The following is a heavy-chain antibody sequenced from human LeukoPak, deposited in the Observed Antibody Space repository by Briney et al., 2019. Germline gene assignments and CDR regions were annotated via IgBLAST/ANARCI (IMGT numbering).Heavy chain of an antibody. CDR2: IWYNGNNK. Sequence: GGSLRLSCAASGFTFSNYGMHWVRQAPGKGLEWVAVIWYNGNNKYYADSVKGRFTISRDNSKNTLYLQMNSLRAEDTAVYYCAREGCCSSTSCSFDPWGQGTLVTVSS. CDR1: GFTFSNYG. D-gene: IGHD2-2*01. CDR3: AREGCCSSTSCSFDP. J-gene: IGHJ5*02. V-gene: IGHV3-33*01.